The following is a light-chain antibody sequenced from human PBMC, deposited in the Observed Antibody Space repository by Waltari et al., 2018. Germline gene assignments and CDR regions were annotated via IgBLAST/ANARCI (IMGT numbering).Light chain of an antibody. J-gene: IGKJ4*01. CDR2: PAT. CDR1: QTISTN. V-gene: IGKV1-39*01. CDR3: QQSYSAPPS. Sequence: DIQMTQSPSSLSASLGDRVTITCRASQTISTNLNWYQHRPGKVPNLLIYPATFLQSGVPSRFSGSGSGTDFRRTIRSLQPEDFVFYFCQQSYSAPPSFGGGTKVDVK.